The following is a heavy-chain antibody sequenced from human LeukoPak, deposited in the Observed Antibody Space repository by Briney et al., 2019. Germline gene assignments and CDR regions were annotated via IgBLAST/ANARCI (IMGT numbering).Heavy chain of an antibody. Sequence: GGSLRLSCAASGFTFSGYWMHWVRQVPGKGLVWISRITGDGSSTTYADSVKGRFTISRDNAKNTVFLQMISLRAEDTAVYYCARDTGWYFDLWGRGTLVTVSS. D-gene: IGHD4-17*01. J-gene: IGHJ2*01. CDR2: ITGDGSST. V-gene: IGHV3-74*01. CDR3: ARDTGWYFDL. CDR1: GFTFSGYW.